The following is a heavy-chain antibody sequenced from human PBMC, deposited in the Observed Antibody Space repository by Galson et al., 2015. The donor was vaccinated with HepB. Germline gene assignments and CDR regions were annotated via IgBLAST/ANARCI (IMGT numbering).Heavy chain of an antibody. J-gene: IGHJ4*02. CDR3: AKDIGSPYDSSFFDY. V-gene: IGHV3-23*01. CDR2: ISGSGGKT. Sequence: SLRLSCAVSGFNFRNYAMSWVRQAPGKGLEWVSSISGSGGKTNNADSVKGRFTISRDNSKNTLYLQLNSLRAEDTALYYCAKDIGSPYDSSFFDYWGQGTLVTVSS. CDR1: GFNFRNYA. D-gene: IGHD3-22*01.